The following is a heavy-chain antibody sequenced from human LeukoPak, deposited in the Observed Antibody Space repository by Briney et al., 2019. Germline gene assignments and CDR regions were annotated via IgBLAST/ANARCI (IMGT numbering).Heavy chain of an antibody. V-gene: IGHV4-59*01. CDR1: GGSISSYY. CDR3: ARAPLQYYYYYMDV. Sequence: PSETLSLTCTVSGGSISSYYWSWIRQPPGKGLEWIGYIYNSGSTNYNPSLKSRVTISVDTSKNQFSLKLSSVTAADTAVYYCARAPLQYYYYYMDVWGKGTTVTVSS. D-gene: IGHD4-11*01. CDR2: IYNSGST. J-gene: IGHJ6*03.